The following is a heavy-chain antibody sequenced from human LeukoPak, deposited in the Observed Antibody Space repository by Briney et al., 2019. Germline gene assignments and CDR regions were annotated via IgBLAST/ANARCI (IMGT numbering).Heavy chain of an antibody. CDR2: IYYSGST. CDR3: ARDAGSGTPIDY. D-gene: IGHD3-10*01. V-gene: IGHV4-59*01. CDR1: GGSISSYY. J-gene: IGHJ4*02. Sequence: PSETLSLTCTVSGGSISSYYWSWIRQPPGKGLEWIGYIYYSGSTNYNPSLKSRVTISVDTFKNQFSLKLSSVTAADTAVYYCARDAGSGTPIDYWGQGTLVTVSS.